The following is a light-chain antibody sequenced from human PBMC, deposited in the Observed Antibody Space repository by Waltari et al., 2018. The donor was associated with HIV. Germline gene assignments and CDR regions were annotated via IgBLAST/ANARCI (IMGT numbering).Light chain of an antibody. Sequence: QAGLIQPPSVSKDLRQSATITCTGNYNNVGYEGAVWLQQHQGLPPKLLSHRNNSRPSGISERFSAFRSGDTASLTINALHPEDEADYYCSAWDSSLNVWLFGGGTKMTVL. CDR1: YNNVGYEG. CDR3: SAWDSSLNVWL. V-gene: IGLV10-54*04. J-gene: IGLJ2*01. CDR2: RNN.